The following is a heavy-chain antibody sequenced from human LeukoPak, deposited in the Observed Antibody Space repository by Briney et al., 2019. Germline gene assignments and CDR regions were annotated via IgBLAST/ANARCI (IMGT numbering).Heavy chain of an antibody. V-gene: IGHV3-7*01. CDR2: IKEDGNMK. J-gene: IGHJ4*02. CDR1: GFMFGTYW. Sequence: GGSLRLSCAASGFMFGTYWMSWVRQAPGRGLEWVANIKEDGNMKQYADSVRGRFTISRDNAKSSLYLQMSGLRAEDSAVYYCARDETSGCFVYWGQGTLVTVSS. CDR3: ARDETSGCFVY. D-gene: IGHD3-22*01.